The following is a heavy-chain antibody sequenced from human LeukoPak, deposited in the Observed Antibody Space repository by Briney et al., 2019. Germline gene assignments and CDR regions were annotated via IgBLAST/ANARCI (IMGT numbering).Heavy chain of an antibody. CDR2: IYYSGST. CDR1: GGSISSSSYY. J-gene: IGHJ4*02. V-gene: IGHV4-39*01. CDR3: ARAYYGSGAYYFDY. Sequence: SETLSLTYTVSGGSISSSSYYWGWIRQPPGKGLEWIGSIYYSGSTYYNPSLKSRVTISVDTSKNQFSLKLSSVTAADTAVYYCARAYYGSGAYYFDYWGQGTLVTVSS. D-gene: IGHD3-10*01.